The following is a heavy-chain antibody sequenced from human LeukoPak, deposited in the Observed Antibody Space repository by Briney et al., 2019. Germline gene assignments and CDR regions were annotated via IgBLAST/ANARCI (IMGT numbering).Heavy chain of an antibody. V-gene: IGHV3-30*07. J-gene: IGHJ4*02. Sequence: DSVKGRFTISRDNSKNTLSLRMDSLRAEDTAVYYCARRTDFFDYWGQGTLVTVSS. CDR3: ARRTDFFDY.